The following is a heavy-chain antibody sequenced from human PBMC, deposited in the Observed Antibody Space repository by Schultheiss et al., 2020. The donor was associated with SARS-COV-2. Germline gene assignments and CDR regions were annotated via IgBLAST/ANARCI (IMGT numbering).Heavy chain of an antibody. CDR1: GYSFTSYW. D-gene: IGHD5-18*01. V-gene: IGHV5-51*01. CDR2: IYPGDSDT. CDR3: ARLGAAMGLGWFDP. Sequence: GSLKISCKGSGYSFTSYWIGWVRQMPGKGLEWMGVIYPGDSDTTYSPAFQGQVTMSADKSTRTAYLQWSSLKASDSAMYYCARLGAAMGLGWFDPWGQGTLVTVSS. J-gene: IGHJ5*02.